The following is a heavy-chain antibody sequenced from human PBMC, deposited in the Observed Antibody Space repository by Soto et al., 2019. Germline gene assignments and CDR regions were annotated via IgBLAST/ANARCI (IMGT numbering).Heavy chain of an antibody. CDR2: ISYDGSNK. CDR3: ARATYYYDSRLFDY. V-gene: IGHV3-30-3*01. D-gene: IGHD3-22*01. Sequence: GGSLRLSCAASGFTFSSYAMHWVRQAPGKGLEWVAVISYDGSNKYYADSVKGRFTISRDNSKNTLYLQMNSLRAEDTAVYYCARATYYYDSRLFDYWGQGTMVTVYS. J-gene: IGHJ4*02. CDR1: GFTFSSYA.